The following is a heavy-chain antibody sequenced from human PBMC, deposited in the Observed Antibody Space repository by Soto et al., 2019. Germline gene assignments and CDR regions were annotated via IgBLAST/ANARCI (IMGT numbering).Heavy chain of an antibody. D-gene: IGHD6-13*01. Sequence: PGVAFAASGFSLISYAMHWVRQAPGKGLEWVAVISYDGSNKYYADSVKGRFTISRDNSKNTLYLQMNSLRAEDTAVYYCATDKATIAAFPFDPCGQGTLVTVS. CDR3: ATDKATIAAFPFDP. J-gene: IGHJ5*02. CDR1: GFSLISYA. V-gene: IGHV3-30-3*01. CDR2: ISYDGSNK.